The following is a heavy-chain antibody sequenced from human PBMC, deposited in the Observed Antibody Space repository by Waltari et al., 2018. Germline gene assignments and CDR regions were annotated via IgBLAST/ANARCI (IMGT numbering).Heavy chain of an antibody. J-gene: IGHJ3*02. V-gene: IGHV1-2*02. CDR3: ARLLSSGYFDAFDI. D-gene: IGHD3-22*01. CDR2: IKPNRGGT. CDR1: GYTFTGYY. Sequence: QVQLVQSGAELKKPGSSVKVSCTASGYTFTGYYMPWVTQAPGQGLEWMGWIKPNRGGTNYAQKFQGRVTMTRDTSISTAYMELSRLRSDDTAVYYCARLLSSGYFDAFDIWGQGTMVTVSS.